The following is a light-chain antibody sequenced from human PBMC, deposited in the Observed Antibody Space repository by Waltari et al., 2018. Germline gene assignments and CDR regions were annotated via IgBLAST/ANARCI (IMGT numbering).Light chain of an antibody. V-gene: IGLV7-43*01. CDR2: TTD. Sequence: QAVVTQEPSLTVSPGGTVTLTCASSTGTVTSSSFPNWFQQRAGETPRSLLYTTDNKPPRTPARFSGSLLGGKAALTVSGVQPEDEADYYCLFDYSGFWVFGGGTKLTVL. J-gene: IGLJ3*02. CDR3: LFDYSGFWV. CDR1: TGTVTSSSF.